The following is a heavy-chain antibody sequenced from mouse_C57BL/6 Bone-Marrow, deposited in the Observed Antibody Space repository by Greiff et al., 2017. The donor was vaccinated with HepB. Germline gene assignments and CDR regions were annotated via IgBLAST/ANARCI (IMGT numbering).Heavy chain of an antibody. D-gene: IGHD1-1*01. V-gene: IGHV14-2*01. CDR3: ARSLITTVVYWYFDV. Sequence: VQLQQSGAELVKPGASVKLSCTASGFNIKDYYMHWVKQRTVQGLEWIGRIDPEDGETKYAPKFQGKATITADTSSNTAYLQLSSLTSEDTAVYYCARSLITTVVYWYFDVWGTGTTVTVSS. CDR2: IDPEDGET. CDR1: GFNIKDYY. J-gene: IGHJ1*03.